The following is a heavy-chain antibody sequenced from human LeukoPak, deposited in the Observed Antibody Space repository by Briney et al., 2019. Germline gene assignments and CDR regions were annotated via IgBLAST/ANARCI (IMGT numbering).Heavy chain of an antibody. Sequence: GGSLRLSCPASGFTVNSNYMTWVRQAPGKGLEWVSVIYSVGSTYYADSVRGRFTISRDNSKNTLYLQMNSLRAEDTAIYYCARNPSYSSSLYSGQGTLVTVSS. CDR2: IYSVGST. CDR3: ARNPSYSSSLY. V-gene: IGHV3-66*02. CDR1: GFTVNSNY. D-gene: IGHD6-19*01. J-gene: IGHJ4*02.